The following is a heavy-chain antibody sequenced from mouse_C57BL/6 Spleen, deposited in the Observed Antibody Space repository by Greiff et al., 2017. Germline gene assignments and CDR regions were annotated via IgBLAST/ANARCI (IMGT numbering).Heavy chain of an antibody. CDR2: ISSGGSTI. CDR1: GFTFSDYG. Sequence: EVQVVESGGGLVKPGGSLKLSCAASGFTFSDYGMHWVRQAPEKGLEWVAYISSGGSTIYYADTVKGRFTISRDNAKNTLFLQMTSLRPEDTAMYYCARPHNGYYLAWFAYWGQGTLVTVSA. J-gene: IGHJ3*01. V-gene: IGHV5-17*01. D-gene: IGHD2-3*01. CDR3: ARPHNGYYLAWFAY.